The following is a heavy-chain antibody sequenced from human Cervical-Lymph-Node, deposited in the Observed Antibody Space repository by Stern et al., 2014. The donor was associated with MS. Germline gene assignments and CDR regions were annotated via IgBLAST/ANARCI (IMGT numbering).Heavy chain of an antibody. CDR3: AKDKDTSGYYHLSGYDV. J-gene: IGHJ3*01. CDR2: ITWKPAAV. D-gene: IGHD3-3*01. Sequence: EVQLVESGGGWEQPGGSLRLSCRASGFTFSNYAMHWVRQVPGKGLEWVASITWKPAAVTYADSFKGRFTISRANGKNSLYLQMSGLRIEDTALYFCAKDKDTSGYYHLSGYDVWGQGTQVSVSS. V-gene: IGHV3-9*01. CDR1: GFTFSNYA.